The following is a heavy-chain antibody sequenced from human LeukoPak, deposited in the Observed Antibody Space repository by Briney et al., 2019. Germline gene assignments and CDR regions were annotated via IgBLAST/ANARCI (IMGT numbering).Heavy chain of an antibody. CDR1: GFTFSNFG. Sequence: PGGSLRLSCTASGFTFSNFGINWVRQAPGKGLVWVSCMDRHTDIYYAVSVKGRFTISRDNAKNSVYLQMNSLTVEDTAVYYCVGDPTTNRFQYFHYWGQGALVTVSS. D-gene: IGHD1-14*01. J-gene: IGHJ4*02. CDR2: MDRHTDI. V-gene: IGHV3-21*01. CDR3: VGDPTTNRFQYFHY.